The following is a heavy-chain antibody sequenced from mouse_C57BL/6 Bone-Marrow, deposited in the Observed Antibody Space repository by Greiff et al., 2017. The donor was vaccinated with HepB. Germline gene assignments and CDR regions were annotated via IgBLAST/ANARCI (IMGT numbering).Heavy chain of an antibody. D-gene: IGHD1-1*01. CDR3: TTYYYGAY. J-gene: IGHJ3*01. Sequence: VQLKQSGAELVRPGASVKLSCTASGFNIKDDYMHWVKQRPEQGLEWIGWIDPENGDTEYASKFQGKATITADTSSNTAYLQLSSLTSEDTAVYYCTTYYYGAYWGQGTLVTVSA. CDR2: IDPENGDT. CDR1: GFNIKDDY. V-gene: IGHV14-4*01.